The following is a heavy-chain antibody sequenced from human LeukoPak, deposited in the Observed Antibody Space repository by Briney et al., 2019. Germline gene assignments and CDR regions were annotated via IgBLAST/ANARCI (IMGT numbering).Heavy chain of an antibody. CDR1: GFTVSSNY. CDR2: IYSGGST. Sequence: GGSLRLSCAASGFTVSSNYMSWVRQAPGKGLEWVSVIYSGGSTYYADSVKGRFTISRDNSKNTLYLQMNSLRAEDTAVYYCASPGGYSSGWYLDYWGQGTLVTVSS. CDR3: ASPGGYSSGWYLDY. J-gene: IGHJ4*02. D-gene: IGHD6-19*01. V-gene: IGHV3-66*01.